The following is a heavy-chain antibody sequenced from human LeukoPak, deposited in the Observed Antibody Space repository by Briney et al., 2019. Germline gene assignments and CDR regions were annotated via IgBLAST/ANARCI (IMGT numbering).Heavy chain of an antibody. D-gene: IGHD5-12*01. CDR3: ARDDSGYDSGWFDP. V-gene: IGHV4-59*01. CDR1: GGSISSYY. CDR2: IYYSGST. Sequence: SETLSLTCTVSGGSISSYYWSWIRQPPGKGLEWIGYIYYSGSTNYNPSLKSRVTISVDTSKNPFSLKLSSVTAADTAVYYCARDDSGYDSGWFDPWGQGTLVTVSS. J-gene: IGHJ5*02.